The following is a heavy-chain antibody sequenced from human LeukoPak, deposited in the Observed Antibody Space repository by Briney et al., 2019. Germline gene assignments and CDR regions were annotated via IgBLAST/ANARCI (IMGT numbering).Heavy chain of an antibody. CDR3: ARDSTYYYDSGSSGPHYFGY. J-gene: IGHJ4*02. CDR2: LSFDGTIT. CDR1: GFTFSSYA. V-gene: IGHV3-30*04. D-gene: IGHD3-10*01. Sequence: GGSLRLSCAASGFTFSSYALHWVRQAPGKGLEWVAVLSFDGTITYYADSVKGRFTISRDNSKNTLYLQLNSLRAEDTAVYYCARDSTYYYDSGSSGPHYFGYWGQGTLVTVSS.